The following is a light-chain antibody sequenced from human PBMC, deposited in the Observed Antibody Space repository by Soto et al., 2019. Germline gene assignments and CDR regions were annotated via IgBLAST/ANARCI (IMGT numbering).Light chain of an antibody. CDR2: AAA. J-gene: IGKJ5*01. CDR1: QDIGSS. CDR3: QQANSFPIT. V-gene: IGKV1-12*01. Sequence: DIQMTQSPSSVSASVGDRVTISCRASQDIGSSLAWYQQKPGNAPKLLIYAAASLQSGVAPRFSGSGSGTDFTLTISSLQPEDFATYYCQQANSFPITFGQGTRLEIK.